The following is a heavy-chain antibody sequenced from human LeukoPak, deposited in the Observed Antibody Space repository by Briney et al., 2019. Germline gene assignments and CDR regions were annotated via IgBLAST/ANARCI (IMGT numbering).Heavy chain of an antibody. J-gene: IGHJ4*02. CDR3: ARDTSTVTNREFDY. D-gene: IGHD4-17*01. CDR1: GFTLRSYA. Sequence: GGSLRLSCAASGFTLRSYAMNWVRRAPGKGLEWVSVISESGADTYYADAVKGRFTISRDNAKNSVFLQMNSLRAEDTAVYYCARDTSTVTNREFDYWGQGTLVTVSS. CDR2: ISESGADT. V-gene: IGHV3-21*01.